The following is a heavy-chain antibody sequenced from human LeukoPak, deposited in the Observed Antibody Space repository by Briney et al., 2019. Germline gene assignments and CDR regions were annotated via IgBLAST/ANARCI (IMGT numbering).Heavy chain of an antibody. CDR2: IISNGEST. CDR1: GFTFSGYA. Sequence: GGSLRLSCSASGFTFSGYAIHWVRQAPGKGLEYVSAIISNGESTYYSDSVKDRFTISRDNSKNTLYLQMSSLRPEDTAVYYCVKSASTWYLFYYWGPGTLVTVSS. V-gene: IGHV3-64*03. D-gene: IGHD6-13*01. J-gene: IGHJ4*02. CDR3: VKSASTWYLFYY.